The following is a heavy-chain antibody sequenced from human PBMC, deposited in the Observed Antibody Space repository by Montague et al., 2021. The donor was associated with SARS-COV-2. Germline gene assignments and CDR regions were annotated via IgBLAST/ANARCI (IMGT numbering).Heavy chain of an antibody. J-gene: IGHJ4*02. D-gene: IGHD2-15*01. Sequence: SETLSLTCTVPGGFISSSYWSWIRQPPGKGLEWIGYIYHSGNTNYNPSLKSRVTISIDTSKNQFSLELSSVTAADMAVYYCASPGGYCTGGSCYYVYWGQGTLVTVSS. CDR1: GGFISSSY. V-gene: IGHV4-59*01. CDR2: IYHSGNT. CDR3: ASPGGYCTGGSCYYVY.